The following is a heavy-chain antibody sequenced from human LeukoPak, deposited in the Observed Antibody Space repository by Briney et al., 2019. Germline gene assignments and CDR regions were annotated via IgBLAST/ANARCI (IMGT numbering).Heavy chain of an antibody. CDR3: ARDSSGYYATPADY. Sequence: ASVKVSCKASGYTFTSYYMHWVRQAPGQGLEWMGRIIPILGIANYAQKFQGRVTITADKSTSTAYMELSSLRSEDTAVYYCARDSSGYYATPADYWGQGTLVTVSS. D-gene: IGHD3-22*01. CDR2: IIPILGIA. CDR1: GYTFTSYY. V-gene: IGHV1-69*04. J-gene: IGHJ4*02.